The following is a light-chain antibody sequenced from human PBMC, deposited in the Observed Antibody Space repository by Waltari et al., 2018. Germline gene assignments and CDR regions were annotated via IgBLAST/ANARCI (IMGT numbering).Light chain of an antibody. CDR1: QGITNY. CDR3: QKYNSVPIT. J-gene: IGKJ5*01. CDR2: AAS. V-gene: IGKV1-27*01. Sequence: DIQMTQSPSFLSASVGDRVTITCRASQGITNYLAWYQQKPGKVPTLLIYAASTLHSGVPSRFSGSGSGTDFTLTITSLQPDDVATYYCQKYNSVPITFGQGTRLEIK.